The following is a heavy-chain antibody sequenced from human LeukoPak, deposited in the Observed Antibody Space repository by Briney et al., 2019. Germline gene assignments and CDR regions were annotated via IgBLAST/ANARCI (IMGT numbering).Heavy chain of an antibody. CDR1: GGSFSGYY. CDR2: INHRGST. J-gene: IGHJ4*02. D-gene: IGHD2-15*01. Sequence: SETLYLTCAVYGGSFSGYYWNWVRQSPGKGLEWIGEINHRGSTNFNPSLKSRVTISVDTSKSQLSLKLSSVTAADTAVYYCARAPGWSTVVRPFDYWGQGTLVTVSS. V-gene: IGHV4-34*01. CDR3: ARAPGWSTVVRPFDY.